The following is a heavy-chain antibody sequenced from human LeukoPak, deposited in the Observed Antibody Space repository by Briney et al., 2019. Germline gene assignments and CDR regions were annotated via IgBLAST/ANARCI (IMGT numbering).Heavy chain of an antibody. CDR3: ARDIRLGELSLAY. CDR2: INPNSGGT. J-gene: IGHJ4*02. V-gene: IGHV1-2*02. D-gene: IGHD3-16*02. CDR1: GYTFTGYY. Sequence: ASVKVSCKASGYTFTGYYMHWVRQAPGQGLEGMGWINPNSGGTNYAQKFQGRVTMTRDTSISTAYMGLSRLRSDDTAVYYCARDIRLGELSLAYWGQGTLVTVSS.